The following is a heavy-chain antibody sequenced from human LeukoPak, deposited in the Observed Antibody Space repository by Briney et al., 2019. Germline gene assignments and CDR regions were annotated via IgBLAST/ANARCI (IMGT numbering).Heavy chain of an antibody. J-gene: IGHJ3*02. D-gene: IGHD3-10*01. CDR3: ARKSPMVRGAIDAFDI. Sequence: SETLSLTCAVYGGSFSGYYWSWTRQPPGKGLEWIGEINHSGSTNYNPSLKSRVTISVDTSKNQFSLNLNSVTAADTAVYYCARKSPMVRGAIDAFDIWGQGTMVTVSS. CDR2: INHSGST. V-gene: IGHV4-34*01. CDR1: GGSFSGYY.